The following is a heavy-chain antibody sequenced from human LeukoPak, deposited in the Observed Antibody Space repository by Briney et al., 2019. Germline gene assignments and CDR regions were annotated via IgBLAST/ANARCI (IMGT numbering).Heavy chain of an antibody. CDR2: IYYSGST. D-gene: IGHD5-18*01. CDR1: GGSISSYY. CDR3: ARVRYSYAKGTHYYYYYGMDV. J-gene: IGHJ6*02. Sequence: ETSETLSLTCTVSGGSISSYYWSWIRQPPGKGLEWIGYIYYSGSTNYNPSLKSRVTISVDTSKNQLSLKLSSVTAADTAVYYCARVRYSYAKGTHYYYYYGMDVWGQGTTVTVSS. V-gene: IGHV4-59*01.